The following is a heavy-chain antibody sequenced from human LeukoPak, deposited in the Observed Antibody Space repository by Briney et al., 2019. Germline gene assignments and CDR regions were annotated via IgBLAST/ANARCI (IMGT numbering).Heavy chain of an antibody. CDR3: ARWGRTAAGGYYYYYMDV. D-gene: IGHD6-13*01. CDR1: GFTFSNYA. CDR2: ISYDGSNK. V-gene: IGHV3-30*04. J-gene: IGHJ6*03. Sequence: HPGGSLRLSCAASGFTFSNYAMHWVRQAPGKGLEWVAVISYDGSNKYYADSVKGRFTISRDNSKNTLYLQMNSLRAEDTAVYYCARWGRTAAGGYYYYYMDVWGKGTTVIVSS.